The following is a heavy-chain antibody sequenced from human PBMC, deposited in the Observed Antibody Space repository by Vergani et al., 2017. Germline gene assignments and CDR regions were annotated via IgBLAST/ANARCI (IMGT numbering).Heavy chain of an antibody. CDR1: GYTFTGYY. CDR3: ARDSSHIRPQYYLDY. V-gene: IGHV1-2*02. CDR2: INPNSGGT. J-gene: IGHJ4*02. Sequence: QVQLVQSGAEVKKPGASVKVSCKASGYTFTGYYMHWVRQAPGQGLEWMGWINPNSGGTNYAQKFQGRVTMTRETSISTAYMELSRLRSDDTAVYYCARDSSHIRPQYYLDYWGQGTLVTVSS.